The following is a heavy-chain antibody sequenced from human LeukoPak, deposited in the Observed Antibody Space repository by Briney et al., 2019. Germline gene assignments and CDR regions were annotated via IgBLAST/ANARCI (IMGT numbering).Heavy chain of an antibody. Sequence: SETLSLTCAVYGGSFSGYYWSWIRQPPGKGLEWIGEINHSGSTNYNPSLKSRVTISVDTSKNQFSLKLSSVTAADTAVYYCARRDSSGWPPMTFDIWGQGTMVTVSS. V-gene: IGHV4-34*01. D-gene: IGHD6-19*01. J-gene: IGHJ3*02. CDR1: GGSFSGYY. CDR2: INHSGST. CDR3: ARRDSSGWPPMTFDI.